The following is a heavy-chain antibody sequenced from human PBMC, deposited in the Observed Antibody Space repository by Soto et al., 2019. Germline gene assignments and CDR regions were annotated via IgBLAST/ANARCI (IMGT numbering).Heavy chain of an antibody. CDR3: TSRVGATVDY. V-gene: IGHV3-49*04. D-gene: IGHD1-26*01. CDR1: GFTFGDYA. J-gene: IGHJ4*02. Sequence: GGSLRLSCTASGFTFGDYAMSWVRQAPGKGLEWVGFIRSKAYGGTTEYAASVKGGFTISRDDSKSIAYLQMNSLKTEDTAVYYCTSRVGATVDYWGQGTLVTVSS. CDR2: IRSKAYGGTT.